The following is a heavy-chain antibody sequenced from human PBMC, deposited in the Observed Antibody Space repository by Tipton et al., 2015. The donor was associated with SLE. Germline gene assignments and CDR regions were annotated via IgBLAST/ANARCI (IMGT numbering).Heavy chain of an antibody. V-gene: IGHV4-39*01. CDR1: GGSISSSSYY. CDR3: ASAGYSSYFGY. CDR2: LYYSGST. J-gene: IGHJ4*01. D-gene: IGHD2-15*01. Sequence: TLSLTCTVSGGSISSSSYYWGWIRQPPGKGLEWIGSLYYSGSTYYNPSLQSRVTISVDTSKNQFSLILSSVTAADTAVYYCASAGYSSYFGYWGQGTLVTVSS.